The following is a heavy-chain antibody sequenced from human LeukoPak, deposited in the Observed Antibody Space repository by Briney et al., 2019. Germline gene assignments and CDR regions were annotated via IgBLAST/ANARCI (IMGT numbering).Heavy chain of an antibody. CDR2: INRNGGST. CDR3: ARDRSYGSFDY. V-gene: IGHV3-20*01. Sequence: TGGSLRLSCAASGFTFDDHGMNWVRHAPGKGLEWVSGINRNGGSTFYADSVKGRFTISRDNARNALYLQMNSLTAEDTALYHCARDRSYGSFDYWGQGTLVTVSS. J-gene: IGHJ4*02. CDR1: GFTFDDHG. D-gene: IGHD5-18*01.